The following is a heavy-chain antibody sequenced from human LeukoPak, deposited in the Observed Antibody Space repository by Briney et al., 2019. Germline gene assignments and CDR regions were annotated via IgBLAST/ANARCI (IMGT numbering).Heavy chain of an antibody. CDR2: ISSSGSTI. CDR3: ARGDYVWGTSGYYFDY. V-gene: IGHV3-11*04. CDR1: GFTFSDYY. D-gene: IGHD3-16*01. J-gene: IGHJ4*02. Sequence: PGGSLRLSCAASGFTFSDYYMSWIRQAPGKGLEWVSYISSSGSTIYNADSVKGRSTISRDNTKNSLYLQMNSLRAEDTAVYYCARGDYVWGTSGYYFDYWGQGTLVTVSS.